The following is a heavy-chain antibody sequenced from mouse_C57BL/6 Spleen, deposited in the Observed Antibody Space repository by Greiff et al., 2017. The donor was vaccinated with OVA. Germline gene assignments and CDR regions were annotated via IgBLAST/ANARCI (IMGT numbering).Heavy chain of an antibody. V-gene: IGHV1-52*01. D-gene: IGHD3-1*01. Sequence: QVQLQQPGAELVRPGSSVKLSCKASGYTFTSYWMQWVKQRPIQGLEWIGNIDPSDSETHYNQKFKDKATLTVDKSSSTAYMQLSSLTSEDSAVYYCARSGTSGNFDYWGQGTTLTVSS. CDR1: GYTFTSYW. J-gene: IGHJ2*01. CDR3: ARSGTSGNFDY. CDR2: IDPSDSET.